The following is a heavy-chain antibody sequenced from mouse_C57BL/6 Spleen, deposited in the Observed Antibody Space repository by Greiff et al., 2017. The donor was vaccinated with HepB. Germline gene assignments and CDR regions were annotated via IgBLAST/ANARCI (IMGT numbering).Heavy chain of an antibody. J-gene: IGHJ4*01. D-gene: IGHD2-3*01. CDR1: GYTFTDYN. CDR2: INPNNGGT. CDR3: ARAPFYDGSYYYAMDY. V-gene: IGHV1-22*01. Sequence: EVQLQQSGPELVKPGASVKMSCKASGYTFTDYNMHWVKQSHGKSLEWIGYINPNNGGTSYNQKFKGKATLTVNKSSSTAYMELRSLTSEDSAVYYCARAPFYDGSYYYAMDYWGQGTSVTVSS.